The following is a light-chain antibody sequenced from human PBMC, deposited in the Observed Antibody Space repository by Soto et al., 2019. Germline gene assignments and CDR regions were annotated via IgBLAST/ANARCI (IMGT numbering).Light chain of an antibody. CDR1: SSDVGGYNS. CDR2: EVS. CDR3: SSYTTNTGLEYV. Sequence: QSVLTQPASVSASPGQSITISCTGTSSDVGGYNSVSWYQHHPGKAPKLMIYEVSNRPSGVSDRFSGSKSGNTASLTISGLQAEDEADYYCSSYTTNTGLEYVFGTGTKGTVL. J-gene: IGLJ1*01. V-gene: IGLV2-14*01.